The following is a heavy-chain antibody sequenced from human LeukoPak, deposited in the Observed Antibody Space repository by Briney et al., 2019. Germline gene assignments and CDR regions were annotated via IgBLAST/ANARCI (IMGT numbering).Heavy chain of an antibody. V-gene: IGHV3-74*01. CDR1: GFTFRNYW. D-gene: IGHD5-24*01. CDR3: VRDGDDYNFDY. Sequence: PGGSLRLSCAASGFTFRNYWMHWVRQAPGKGLVWVSRVKGDGSFTDYADSVKGRFTISRDNAKNTLYLQMHSLRAEDTAAYYCVRDGDDYNFDYWGQGSLVTVSS. CDR2: VKGDGSFT. J-gene: IGHJ4*02.